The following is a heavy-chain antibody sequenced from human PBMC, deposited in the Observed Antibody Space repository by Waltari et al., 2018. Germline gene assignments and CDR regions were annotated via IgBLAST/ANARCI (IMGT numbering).Heavy chain of an antibody. CDR2: IRDEGSNK. V-gene: IGHV3-30*02. CDR3: AKALYSSGWYEGVDY. D-gene: IGHD6-19*01. Sequence: QVQLVESGGGVVQPGGSLRLSCAASGFTFSTYGMHWVRQAPGKGVEWVAVIRDEGSNKYDGESVKGRFTISRDNSKNTLYLQMNSLRAEDTAVYYCAKALYSSGWYEGVDYWGQGTLVTVSS. J-gene: IGHJ4*02. CDR1: GFTFSTYG.